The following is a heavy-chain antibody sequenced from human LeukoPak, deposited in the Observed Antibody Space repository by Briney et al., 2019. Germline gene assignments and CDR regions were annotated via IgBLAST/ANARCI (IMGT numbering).Heavy chain of an antibody. CDR3: ARDGLAAATLHWCFDL. CDR2: IFPSGGEI. D-gene: IGHD2-15*01. V-gene: IGHV3-21*01. Sequence: TGGSLRLSCAASGFTFSTFAMIWVRQPPGKWLEWVSSIFPSGGEIHYADSVRGRFTISRANARNSLYLQMNSLRAEDTAVYYCARDGLAAATLHWCFDLWGRGTLVTVSS. J-gene: IGHJ2*01. CDR1: GFTFSTFA.